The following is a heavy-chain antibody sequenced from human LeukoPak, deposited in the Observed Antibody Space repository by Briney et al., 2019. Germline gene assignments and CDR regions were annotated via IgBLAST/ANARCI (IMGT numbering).Heavy chain of an antibody. CDR3: AREPSTANWFDP. Sequence: PSETLSLTCTVSGDSTSSGGYHWSWIRQAAGKGLQWIGRIYASASADYNTSLKSRVTISVDTSKNQLFLKLTSVTAADTAVYYCAREPSTANWFDPWGQGTLVTVSS. V-gene: IGHV4-61*02. D-gene: IGHD4-17*01. CDR1: GDSTSSGGYH. J-gene: IGHJ5*02. CDR2: IYASASA.